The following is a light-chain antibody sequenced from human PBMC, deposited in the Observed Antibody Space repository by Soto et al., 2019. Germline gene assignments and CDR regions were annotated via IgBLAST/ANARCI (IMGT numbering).Light chain of an antibody. CDR2: AAF. Sequence: DLQMNQSPSSLSPSVGHKVTISCRASQRHGTYLNWYEQKPRKAPKLLIYAAFSLQSGVPSRFSGSGSGADFTLTIRSLQPEDVATYFCQQCYSPPLSFGGGTKVDIK. V-gene: IGKV1-39*01. J-gene: IGKJ4*01. CDR3: QQCYSPPLS. CDR1: QRHGTY.